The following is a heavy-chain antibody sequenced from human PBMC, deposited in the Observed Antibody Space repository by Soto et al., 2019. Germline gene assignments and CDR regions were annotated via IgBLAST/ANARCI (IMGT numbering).Heavy chain of an antibody. CDR1: GGTFSSYA. CDR2: IIPIFGTA. V-gene: IGHV1-69*06. J-gene: IGHJ4*02. D-gene: IGHD1-26*01. CDR3: AREGGVGATTGWD. Sequence: QVQLVQSGAEVKKPGSSVKVSCKASGGTFSSYAISWVRQAPGQGLEWMGGIIPIFGTANYAQKFQGRVTITAEISTSTAYMERSSRRSGDRAVYYWAREGGVGATTGWDWGQGTLVTVSS.